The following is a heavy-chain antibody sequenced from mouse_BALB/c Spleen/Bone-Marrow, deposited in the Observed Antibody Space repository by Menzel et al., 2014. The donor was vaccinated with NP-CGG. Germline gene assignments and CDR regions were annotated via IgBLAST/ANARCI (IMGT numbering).Heavy chain of an antibody. J-gene: IGHJ3*01. CDR2: ITPSNGDT. Sequence: QVQLQQSGAELVKPGASVKLSCKASGYTFTSYYMYWVKQRPGQGLEWIGDITPSNGDTNFNEKFKSKATLTVDKSSSTAYMQLSSLTSEDSAVYYCSREGAYWGQGTLVTVSA. CDR1: GYTFTSYY. CDR3: SREGAY. V-gene: IGHV1-53*01.